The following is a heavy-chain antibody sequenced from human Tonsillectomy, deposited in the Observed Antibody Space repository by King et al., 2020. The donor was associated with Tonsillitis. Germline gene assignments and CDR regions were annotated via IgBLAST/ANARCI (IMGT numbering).Heavy chain of an antibody. CDR1: GFTFGTYA. CDR2: ISYDVSNK. D-gene: IGHD3-3*01. V-gene: IGHV3-30-3*01. CDR3: ARELTIFGVVPPDY. J-gene: IGHJ4*02. Sequence: VQLVESGGGVVQPGRSLRLSCAASGFTFGTYAMHWVRQAPGKGLEWVAVISYDVSNKYYADSVKGRFTISRDNSQNTLYLQMNSLRADDTAVYYCARELTIFGVVPPDYWGQGTLVTVSS.